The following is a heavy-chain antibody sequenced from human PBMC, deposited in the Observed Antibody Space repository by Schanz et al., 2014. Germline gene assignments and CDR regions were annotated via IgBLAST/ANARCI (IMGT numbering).Heavy chain of an antibody. V-gene: IGHV1-2*04. D-gene: IGHD1-1*01. CDR3: ARGGMTLLGTLTLGYYLDS. J-gene: IGHJ4*02. CDR1: GYTFGGYY. CDR2: INPSSGGT. Sequence: QVQLVQSGAEAKKPGASVKVSCRTSGYTFGGYYIHWVRQAPGQGLEWMGKINPSSGGTDYAQNFQGWVSMTSDTSLSTVYLELNRLSSDDTAVYFCARGGMTLLGTLTLGYYLDSWGPGTQVIVSS.